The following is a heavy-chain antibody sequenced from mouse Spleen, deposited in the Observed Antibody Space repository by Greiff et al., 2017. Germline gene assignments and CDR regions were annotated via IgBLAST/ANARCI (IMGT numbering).Heavy chain of an antibody. D-gene: IGHD2-1*01. CDR2: ISSGGSYT. CDR3: ARHGGNSYYYAMDY. Sequence: EVKLVESGGGLVKPGGSLKLSCAASGFAFSSYDMSWVRQTPEKRLEWVATISSGGSYTYYPDSVKGRFTISRDNARNTLYLQMSSLRSEDTALYYCARHGGNSYYYAMDYWGQGTSVTVSS. J-gene: IGHJ4*01. CDR1: GFAFSSYD. V-gene: IGHV5-9*02.